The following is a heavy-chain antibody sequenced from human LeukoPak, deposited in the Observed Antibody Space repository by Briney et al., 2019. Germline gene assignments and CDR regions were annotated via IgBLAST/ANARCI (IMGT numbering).Heavy chain of an antibody. Sequence: GGSLRLSCAASGFIFNSYGMHWVRQAPGKGLEWVAFIRYDGSNKYYADSVKGRFTISRDNSKNTLYLQMNGLRAEDTAVYYCAKLGNNLDYYYYYYMDVWGKGTTVTVSS. CDR3: AKLGNNLDYYYYYYMDV. V-gene: IGHV3-30*02. D-gene: IGHD1-14*01. CDR1: GFIFNSYG. J-gene: IGHJ6*03. CDR2: IRYDGSNK.